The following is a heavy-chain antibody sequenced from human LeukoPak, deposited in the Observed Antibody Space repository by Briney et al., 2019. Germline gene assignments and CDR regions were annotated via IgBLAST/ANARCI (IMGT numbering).Heavy chain of an antibody. CDR2: IKKDGSEK. V-gene: IGHV3-7*01. CDR1: GFTFSSYW. Sequence: GGSLRLSCAASGFTFSSYWMSWVRQAPGKVLEWVANIKKDGSEKYYVDSVKGRFTISRDNAKTSLYLQMNSLRAEDTAVYYCARDLSGVTGYTYGRGIDYWGQGTLVTVSS. CDR3: ARDLSGVTGYTYGRGIDY. D-gene: IGHD5-18*01. J-gene: IGHJ4*02.